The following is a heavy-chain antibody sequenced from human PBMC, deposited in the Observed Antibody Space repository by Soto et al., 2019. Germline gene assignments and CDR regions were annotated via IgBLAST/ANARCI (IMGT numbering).Heavy chain of an antibody. Sequence: ESLKISCKGSGYSFTSYWIGWVRQMPGKGLEWMGIIYPGDSDTRYSPSFQGQVTISADKSISTAYLQWSSLKASDTAMYYCARPPSYYYDSRPYAFDIWGQGTMVTVSS. CDR3: ARPPSYYYDSRPYAFDI. D-gene: IGHD3-22*01. CDR2: IYPGDSDT. V-gene: IGHV5-51*01. CDR1: GYSFTSYW. J-gene: IGHJ3*02.